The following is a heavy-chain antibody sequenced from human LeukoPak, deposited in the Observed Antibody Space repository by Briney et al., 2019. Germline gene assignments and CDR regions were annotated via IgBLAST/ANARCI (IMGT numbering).Heavy chain of an antibody. CDR3: AKDYRPYYYDSSGYYYAEYFQH. CDR1: GFTFSSYA. Sequence: GGSLRLSCAASGFTFSSYAMSWVRQAPGKGLEWVSAISGSGGSTYYADSVKGRFTISRDNSKNTLYLQMNSLRAEDTAVYYCAKDYRPYYYDSSGYYYAEYFQHWGRAPWSPSPQ. D-gene: IGHD3-22*01. CDR2: ISGSGGST. V-gene: IGHV3-23*01. J-gene: IGHJ1*01.